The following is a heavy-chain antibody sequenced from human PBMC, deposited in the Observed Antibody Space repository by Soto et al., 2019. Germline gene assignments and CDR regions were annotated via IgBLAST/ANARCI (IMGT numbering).Heavy chain of an antibody. V-gene: IGHV3-30-3*01. CDR3: ARPKASSGYYYDGSYYWFDP. CDR2: ISYDGSNK. D-gene: IGHD3-22*01. CDR1: GFTFSSYA. J-gene: IGHJ5*02. Sequence: SGGSLRLSCAASGFTFSSYAMHWVRQAPGKGLEWVAVISYDGSNKYYADSVKGRFTISRDNSKNTLYLQMNSLRAEDTAVYYCARPKASSGYYYDGSYYWFDPWGQGTLVTVSS.